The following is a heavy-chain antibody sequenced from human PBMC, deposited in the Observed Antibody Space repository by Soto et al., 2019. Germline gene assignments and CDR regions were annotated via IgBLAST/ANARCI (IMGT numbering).Heavy chain of an antibody. V-gene: IGHV4-59*08. CDR2: IYYSGST. Sequence: QVQLQESGPGLVKPSETLSRTCTVSGGSISSYYWSWIRQPPGKGLEWIGYIYYSGSTNYNPSLKSRVTISVDTTKNQFSLKLSSVTAADTAVYYCARRYGPGFDYWGQGTLVTVSS. CDR1: GGSISSYY. CDR3: ARRYGPGFDY. D-gene: IGHD4-17*01. J-gene: IGHJ4*02.